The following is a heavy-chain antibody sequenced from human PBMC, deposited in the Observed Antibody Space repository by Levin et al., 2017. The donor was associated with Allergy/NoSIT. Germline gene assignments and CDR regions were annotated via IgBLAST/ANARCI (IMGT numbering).Heavy chain of an antibody. Sequence: ASVKVSCKASGFTFSNSAVQWVRQAPGQRLELIGWIVVGNGNTNYAQKFQERVSITRDMSTSTAYMELSSLRSEDTAVYYCAAPLPCSGSSCYSPWGQGTLVTVSS. J-gene: IGHJ4*02. CDR1: GFTFSNSA. CDR3: AAPLPCSGSSCYSP. D-gene: IGHD2-15*01. V-gene: IGHV1-58*01. CDR2: IVVGNGNT.